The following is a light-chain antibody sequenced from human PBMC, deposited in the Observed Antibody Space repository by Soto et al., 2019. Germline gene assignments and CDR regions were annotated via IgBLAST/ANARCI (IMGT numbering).Light chain of an antibody. J-gene: IGKJ4*01. CDR2: DAS. CDR1: QSVGKNY. V-gene: IGKV3-20*01. CDR3: QQYASSPRT. Sequence: EIVLTQSPGTLSLPSGERATLSCRASQSVGKNYLAWYQQKPGQAPRLLIYDASSRATGIPIRFSGSGSGTDFTLTISRLEPEDFAVYYCQQYASSPRTFGGGTKVEIK.